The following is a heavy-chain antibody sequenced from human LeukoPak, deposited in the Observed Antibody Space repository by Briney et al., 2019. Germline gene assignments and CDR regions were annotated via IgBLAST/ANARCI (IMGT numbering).Heavy chain of an antibody. CDR3: VISVAGVDY. Sequence: ASVKVSCKASGGTFSSYAINWVRQATGQGLEWMGWMNPNSGNTGYAQKFQGRVTMTRNTSISTAYMELSSLRSEDTAVYYCVISVAGVDYWGQGTLVTVSS. J-gene: IGHJ4*02. V-gene: IGHV1-8*02. CDR1: GGTFSSYA. D-gene: IGHD2-15*01. CDR2: MNPNSGNT.